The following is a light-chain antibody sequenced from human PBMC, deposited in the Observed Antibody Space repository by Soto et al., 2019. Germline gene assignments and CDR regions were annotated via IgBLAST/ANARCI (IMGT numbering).Light chain of an antibody. CDR2: GAS. Sequence: EIVMTQSPDTLSLSPGETATLSCRASQSVSSNYVACFHQKPGQAPRLLIYGASSRATGIPDRFSASGSGTDFTLTISRLEPEDFAVYYCQQYGRSPFTFGPGTKVDIK. CDR3: QQYGRSPFT. CDR1: QSVSSNY. J-gene: IGKJ3*01. V-gene: IGKV3-20*01.